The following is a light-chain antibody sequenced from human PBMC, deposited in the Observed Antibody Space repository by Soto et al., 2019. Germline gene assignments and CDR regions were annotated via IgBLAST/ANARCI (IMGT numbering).Light chain of an antibody. V-gene: IGKV2-30*01. CDR3: MQGTHWPPT. CDR2: KAS. J-gene: IGKJ1*01. CDR1: QSRVYSDGIAY. Sequence: DVVMTQSPLSLPVTLGQPASISCRSSQSRVYSDGIAYLSWFQQRPGQSPRRLISKASNRDSGVPDRFSGSGSGTDFSLQINRVEAEDVGIYYCMQGTHWPPTFGRGTRAEIK.